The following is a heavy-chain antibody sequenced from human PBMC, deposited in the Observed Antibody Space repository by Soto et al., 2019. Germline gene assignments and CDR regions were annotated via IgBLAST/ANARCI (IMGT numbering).Heavy chain of an antibody. D-gene: IGHD6-19*01. Sequence: ASVXVSFKCSLFTFTISALHGVRQARGQRLEWIGWIVVGSGNANYAQKFQERVTITRDMPTSTAYLEVRRLRSEDTAVYYRAPELRAKGVEVAGNRFEQRGPGTLV. CDR3: APELRAKGVEVAGNRFEQ. V-gene: IGHV1-58*01. CDR1: LFTFTISA. CDR2: IVVGSGNA. J-gene: IGHJ4*02.